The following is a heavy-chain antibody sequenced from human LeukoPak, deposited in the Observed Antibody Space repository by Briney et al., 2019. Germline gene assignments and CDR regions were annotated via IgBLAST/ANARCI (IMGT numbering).Heavy chain of an antibody. CDR1: GFTFSNYA. Sequence: GGSLRLSCAASGFTFSNYAIHWVRQAPGKGLEWVAVISHDGSNKYYADSVKGRFTISRDNAKNTLYLQMNSLRPEDTALYYCARDPSNSGSYYVLDYWGQGTLVTVSS. CDR2: ISHDGSNK. J-gene: IGHJ4*02. V-gene: IGHV3-30*04. CDR3: ARDPSNSGSYYVLDY. D-gene: IGHD1-26*01.